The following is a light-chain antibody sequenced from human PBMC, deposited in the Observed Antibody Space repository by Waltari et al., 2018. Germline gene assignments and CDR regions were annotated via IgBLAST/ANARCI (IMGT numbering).Light chain of an antibody. CDR2: GAS. CDR3: QQYGSSPTYT. Sequence: EIVLTQSPGTLSLSPGERATLSCRASQCVSSSYLACHQHKPGQAPRLLIYGASSRATGIPDRFSGSGSGTDFTLTISRLEPEDFAVYYCQQYGSSPTYTFGQGTKLEIK. V-gene: IGKV3-20*01. CDR1: QCVSSSY. J-gene: IGKJ2*01.